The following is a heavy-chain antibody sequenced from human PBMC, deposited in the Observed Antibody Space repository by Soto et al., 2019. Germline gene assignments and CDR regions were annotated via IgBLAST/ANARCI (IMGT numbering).Heavy chain of an antibody. J-gene: IGHJ6*02. D-gene: IGHD1-26*01. CDR2: TFTGGST. Sequence: GFSVTTNYIIWVRQPPGKGLEWVSTTFTGGSTHYADSVKGRFSISRDNSKNTVYLQMNNLRVEDTAVYYCAKKPPSSIQGWAFGMDVWGQGTTVSVSS. CDR3: AKKPPSSIQGWAFGMDV. V-gene: IGHV3-53*01. CDR1: GFSVTTNY.